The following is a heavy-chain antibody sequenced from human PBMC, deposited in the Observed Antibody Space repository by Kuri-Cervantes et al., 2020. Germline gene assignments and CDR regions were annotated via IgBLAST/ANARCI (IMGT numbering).Heavy chain of an antibody. D-gene: IGHD6-19*01. J-gene: IGHJ4*02. Sequence: GGSLRLSCAVSGFTFSGSAMHWVRQASGKGLEWVGRIRSKANNYATTYAASVKGRFTISRDDSKSTAYLQMSSLKTEDTAVYYCASSVISITVAGTSDYWGQGTLVTVSS. CDR2: IRSKANNYAT. CDR1: GFTFSGSA. CDR3: ASSVISITVAGTSDY. V-gene: IGHV3-73*01.